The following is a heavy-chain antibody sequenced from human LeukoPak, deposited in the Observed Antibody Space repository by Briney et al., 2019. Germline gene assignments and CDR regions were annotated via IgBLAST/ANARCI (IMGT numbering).Heavy chain of an antibody. Sequence: ASETLSLTCTVSGGSISNYYWNWIRQAPGKGLEWIGYIYYSGSTNYNPSLKSRVTISVDTSKNQFSLKLTSVTAADTAVYYCARTRSGSYYVGLDYWGQGTLVTVSS. V-gene: IGHV4-59*01. D-gene: IGHD1-26*01. CDR1: GGSISNYY. CDR2: IYYSGST. J-gene: IGHJ4*02. CDR3: ARTRSGSYYVGLDY.